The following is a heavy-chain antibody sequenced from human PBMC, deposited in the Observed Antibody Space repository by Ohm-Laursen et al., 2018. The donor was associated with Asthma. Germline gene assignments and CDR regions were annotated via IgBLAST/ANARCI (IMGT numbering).Heavy chain of an antibody. V-gene: IGHV3-9*01. J-gene: IGHJ3*02. CDR3: ARGPVGAPGAFDI. CDR2: ISWNNGSV. D-gene: IGHD1-26*01. CDR1: GFTFDDYA. Sequence: SLRLSCTASGFTFDDYAMHWVRQAPGKGLEWVSGISWNNGSVGYADSVKGRFTISRDNAKNSLYLQMNSLRAGDTALYYCARGPVGAPGAFDIWGQGTMVSVSS.